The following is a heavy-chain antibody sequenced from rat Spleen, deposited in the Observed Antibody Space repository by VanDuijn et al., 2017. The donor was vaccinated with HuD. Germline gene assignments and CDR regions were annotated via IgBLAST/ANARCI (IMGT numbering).Heavy chain of an antibody. V-gene: IGHV5-27*01. CDR2: ISPSGGST. CDR3: ATEGINYGGYSAPFDY. D-gene: IGHD1-11*01. Sequence: EVQMVESGGGLVKPGRSLKLSCAASGFTFSNYYMAWVRQAPTKGLEWVASISPSGGSTYYPDSVKGRFTISRDNAKSTLYLQMDSLRSEDTATYYCATEGINYGGYSAPFDYWGQGVMVTVSS. J-gene: IGHJ2*01. CDR1: GFTFSNYY.